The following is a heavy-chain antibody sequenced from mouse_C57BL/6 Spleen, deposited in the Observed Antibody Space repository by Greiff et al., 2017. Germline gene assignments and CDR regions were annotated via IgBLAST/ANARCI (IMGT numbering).Heavy chain of an antibody. J-gene: IGHJ2*01. D-gene: IGHD4-1*01. Sequence: VQLQQSGAELAKPGASVKLSCKASGYTFTSYWMHWVKQRPGQGLEWIGYSNPSSGYTKYKQKFKEKATLTAVKYASTAYMQLSSLTYEDSAVDYCTRIWDFGYFDDWGQGTTRTVSA. CDR2: SNPSSGYT. CDR1: GYTFTSYW. V-gene: IGHV1-7*01. CDR3: TRIWDFGYFDD.